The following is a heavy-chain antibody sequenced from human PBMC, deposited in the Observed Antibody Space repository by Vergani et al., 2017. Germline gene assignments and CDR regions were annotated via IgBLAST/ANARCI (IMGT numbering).Heavy chain of an antibody. CDR3: ARSYGDYLLDY. Sequence: VQLVESGAEVKKPGASVKVSCKASGYTFTSYDINWVRQATGQGLEWMGWINPNSGGTNYAQKFQGRVTMTRDTSISTAYMELSRLRSDDTAVYYCARSYGDYLLDYWGQGTLVTVSS. D-gene: IGHD4-17*01. J-gene: IGHJ4*02. V-gene: IGHV1-2*02. CDR2: INPNSGGT. CDR1: GYTFTSYD.